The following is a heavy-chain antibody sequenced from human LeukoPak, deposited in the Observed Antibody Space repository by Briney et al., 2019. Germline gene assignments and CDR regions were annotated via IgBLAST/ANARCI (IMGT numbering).Heavy chain of an antibody. CDR1: GFTCKHG. CDR2: MWDDGSNK. CDR3: ASALDRLGATTDS. D-gene: IGHD7-27*01. V-gene: IGHV3-33*01. Sequence: GGSLRLSCAASGFTCKHGMHWVRQAPGKGPEWAAVMWDDGSNKYYARSVEGRFTISRDNSKDILYLQMNSLRVEDTALYYCASALDRLGATTDSWGQGTMVTVYS. J-gene: IGHJ4*02.